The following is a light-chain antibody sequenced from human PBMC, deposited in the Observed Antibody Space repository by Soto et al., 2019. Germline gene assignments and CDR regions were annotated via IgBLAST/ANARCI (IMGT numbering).Light chain of an antibody. V-gene: IGLV2-8*01. CDR3: SSYAGSNSYV. CDR2: EVS. Sequence: QSVLTQPPFASGSPGQSVTISCTGTSSDVGGYNSVSWYQQHPGKAPKLMIYEVSKRPSGVPDRFSGSKSGNTASLTVSGLQAEDEADYYCSSYAGSNSYVFGTGTKLTVL. J-gene: IGLJ1*01. CDR1: SSDVGGYNS.